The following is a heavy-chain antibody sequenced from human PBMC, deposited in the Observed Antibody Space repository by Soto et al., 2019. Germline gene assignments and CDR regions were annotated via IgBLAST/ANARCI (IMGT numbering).Heavy chain of an antibody. CDR2: IYWNDDK. D-gene: IGHD2-15*01. V-gene: IGHV2-5*01. CDR3: AHSVLGYCSGGSCSSGRIYYYYGMDV. CDR1: GFSLSTSGVG. J-gene: IGHJ6*02. Sequence: QITLKESGPTLVKPTQTLTLTCTFSGFSLSTSGVGVGWIRQPPGKALEWLALIYWNDDKRYSPSLKSRLTITKDTYKNLVVLTMTTMDPVDTATYYCAHSVLGYCSGGSCSSGRIYYYYGMDVWGQGTTVTVSS.